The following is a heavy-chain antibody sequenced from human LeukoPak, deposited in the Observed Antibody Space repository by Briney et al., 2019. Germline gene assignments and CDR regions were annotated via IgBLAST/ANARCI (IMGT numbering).Heavy chain of an antibody. CDR2: IYSGGST. Sequence: GGSLRLSCAVSGFTVSGNYMSWVRQAPGKGLEWVSVIYSGGSTYYADSVKGRFTISRDNSKNTLYLQMDSLRAEDTAVYYCAKETDQVSPGILDYWGQGTLVTVSS. CDR1: GFTVSGNY. D-gene: IGHD1-26*01. J-gene: IGHJ4*02. CDR3: AKETDQVSPGILDY. V-gene: IGHV3-53*01.